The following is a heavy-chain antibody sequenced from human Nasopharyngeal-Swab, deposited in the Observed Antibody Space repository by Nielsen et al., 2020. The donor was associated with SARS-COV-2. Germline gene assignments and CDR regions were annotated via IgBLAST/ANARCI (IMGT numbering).Heavy chain of an antibody. J-gene: IGHJ4*02. CDR3: ASDSSSWYAYFDY. Sequence: GGSLRLSCAASGFTFSDSAIHWVRQAPGKGLEWVSGISWNSGSIGYADSVKGRFTISRDNAKNSLYLQMNSLRAEDTALYYCASDSSSWYAYFDYWGQGTLVTVSS. CDR1: GFTFSDSA. D-gene: IGHD6-13*01. CDR2: ISWNSGSI. V-gene: IGHV3-9*01.